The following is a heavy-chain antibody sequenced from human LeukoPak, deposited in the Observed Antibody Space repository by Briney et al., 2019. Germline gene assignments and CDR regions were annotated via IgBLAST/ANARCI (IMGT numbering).Heavy chain of an antibody. V-gene: IGHV3-53*01. J-gene: IGHJ5*02. CDR3: ARDGEYSYGLT. CDR1: GFTVSSNY. CDR2: IYTGGST. Sequence: GGSLRLSCAASGFTVSSNYMSWVRQAPGKGLEWVSVIYTGGSTYYADSVKGRFTISRHNSKNTLHLQMNSLRAEDTALYYCARDGEYSYGLTWGQGTLVTVSS. D-gene: IGHD5-18*01.